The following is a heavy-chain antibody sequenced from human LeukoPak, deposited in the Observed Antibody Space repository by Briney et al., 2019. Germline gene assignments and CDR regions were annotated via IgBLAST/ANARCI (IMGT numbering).Heavy chain of an antibody. CDR1: GFTFSSYN. V-gene: IGHV3-21*01. Sequence: GGSLRLSCAASGFTFSSYNMVWVHQAPGKGLEWVSSISSRSSFISYADSVKGRFTISRDNTKSSLYLQMNSLRAEDTAVYYCVSGNDPDSTWENYRLDAFDIWGQGTTVIVSS. J-gene: IGHJ3*02. CDR3: VSGNDPDSTWENYRLDAFDI. CDR2: ISSRSSFI. D-gene: IGHD3-16*02.